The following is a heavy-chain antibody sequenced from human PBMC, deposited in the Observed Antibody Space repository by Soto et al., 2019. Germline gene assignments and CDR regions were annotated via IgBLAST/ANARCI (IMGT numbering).Heavy chain of an antibody. CDR2: IYADGAT. J-gene: IGHJ1*01. CDR1: GFTVSSSS. CDR3: ASEDSCLGGTVHC. Sequence: GGSLRLSCAASGFTVSSSSMSWVRQAPGKGLEWVSLIYADGATYYGDSVKGRFTISRDTSKSTLSLQMTSLRADDTGVYYFASEDSCLGGTVHCGGQGYLSTV. D-gene: IGHD3-16*01. V-gene: IGHV3-53*01.